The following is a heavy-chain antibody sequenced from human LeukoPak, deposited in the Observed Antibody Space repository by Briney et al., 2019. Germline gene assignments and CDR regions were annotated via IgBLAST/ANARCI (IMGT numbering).Heavy chain of an antibody. Sequence: SQTLSLTCTVSGGSISSGGYYWSWIRQHPGKGLEWVGYIYYRGSTYYNPSLKSRVTISVDTSKNQFSLKLSSVTAADTAVYYCARVTGGPIAARRMFDPWGQGTLVTVSS. CDR3: ARVTGGPIAARRMFDP. J-gene: IGHJ5*02. D-gene: IGHD6-6*01. V-gene: IGHV4-31*03. CDR2: IYYRGST. CDR1: GGSISSGGYY.